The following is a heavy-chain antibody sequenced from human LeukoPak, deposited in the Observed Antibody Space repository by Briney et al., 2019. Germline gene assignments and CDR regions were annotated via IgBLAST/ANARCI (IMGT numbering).Heavy chain of an antibody. CDR3: ARDRTAAWTDDAFDI. CDR2: ISYDGNNK. J-gene: IGHJ3*02. Sequence: GGSLRLSCAASGFTFSDYAIHWVRRAPGKGLEWVAVISYDGNNKEYADSVKGRFTISRDNSKSTVYLQVNSLRAEDTAVYYCARDRTAAWTDDAFDIWGQGTMVTVSS. V-gene: IGHV3-30-3*01. D-gene: IGHD6-6*01. CDR1: GFTFSDYA.